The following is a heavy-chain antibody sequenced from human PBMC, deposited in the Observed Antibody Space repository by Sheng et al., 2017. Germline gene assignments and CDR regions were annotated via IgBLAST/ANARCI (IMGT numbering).Heavy chain of an antibody. CDR1: GFIFSDYG. D-gene: IGHD6-19*01. J-gene: IGHJ4*02. CDR2: IRFDGSNK. CDR3: ARDSSSPFDH. V-gene: IGHV3-30*02. Sequence: QVQLVESGGGVVQPGGSLRLSCAAAGFIFSDYGMHWVRQPPGKGLQWVSFIRFDGSNKYYADSVKGRFTISRDNSKNTLFLQMNSLRGEDTAVYYCARDSSSPFDHWGQGTLVTVSS.